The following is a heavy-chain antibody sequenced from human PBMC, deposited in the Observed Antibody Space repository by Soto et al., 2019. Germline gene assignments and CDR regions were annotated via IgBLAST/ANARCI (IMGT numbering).Heavy chain of an antibody. D-gene: IGHD2-15*01. V-gene: IGHV3-64D*06. CDR2: ISSNGGST. CDR1: GFTFSSYA. Sequence: GGSLRLFFSASGFTFSSYAMHRVRQAPWKGLVYVSVISSNGGSTYYADSVKGRFTISRDNSKNTLYLQMSSLGAEDTAVYYCVKVPPSLDSRTDLDDSGQRPLITVSP. J-gene: IGHJ4*02. CDR3: VKVPPSLDSRTDLDD.